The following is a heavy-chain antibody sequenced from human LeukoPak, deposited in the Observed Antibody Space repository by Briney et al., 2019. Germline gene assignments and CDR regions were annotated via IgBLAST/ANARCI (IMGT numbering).Heavy chain of an antibody. CDR2: IYYSGST. CDR1: GGSFSGYY. D-gene: IGHD1-14*01. CDR3: ARMPDGTFDY. J-gene: IGHJ4*02. V-gene: IGHV4-34*01. Sequence: SETLSLTCAVYGGSFSGYYWSWIRQPPGKGLEWIGCIYYSGSTYYNPSLKSRVTLSLDTSKNQFSLRLSSVTAADTAVYYCARMPDGTFDYWGQGTLVTVSS.